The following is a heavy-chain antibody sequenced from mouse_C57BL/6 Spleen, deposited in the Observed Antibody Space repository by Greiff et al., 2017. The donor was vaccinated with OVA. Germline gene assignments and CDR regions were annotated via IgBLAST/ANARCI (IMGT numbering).Heavy chain of an antibody. CDR1: GYTFTSYW. CDR3: ARALRGAY. D-gene: IGHD2-12*01. Sequence: QVQLQQPGAELVRPGTSVKLSCKASGYTFTSYWMHWVKQRPGQGLEWIGVIDPSDSYTNYNQQFKGKATLTVDTSSSTAYMQLSSLTSEDSAVYYCARALRGAYWGQGTLVTVSA. CDR2: IDPSDSYT. V-gene: IGHV1-59*01. J-gene: IGHJ3*01.